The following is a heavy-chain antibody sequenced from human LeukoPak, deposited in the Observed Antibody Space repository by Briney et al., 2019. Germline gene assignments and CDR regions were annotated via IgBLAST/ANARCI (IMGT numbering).Heavy chain of an antibody. D-gene: IGHD5-12*01. V-gene: IGHV4-39*07. CDR3: AREQRGYSGYGH. Sequence: PSETLSLTCTVSGGSISSSSYYWGWIRQPPGKGLEWVGSIYYSGSTYYNPSLKSRVTISVDTSKNQFSLKLSSVTAADTAVYYCAREQRGYSGYGHWGQGTLVTVSS. CDR2: IYYSGST. J-gene: IGHJ4*02. CDR1: GGSISSSSYY.